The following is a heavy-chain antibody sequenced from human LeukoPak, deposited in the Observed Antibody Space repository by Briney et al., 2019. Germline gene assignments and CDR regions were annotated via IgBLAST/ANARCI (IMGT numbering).Heavy chain of an antibody. Sequence: PGGSLRLSCAASGFTFSSYWMSWVRQAPGKGPEWVANINKDGSEKYYVDSLKGRFTISRDNAENSLYLQMNSLRAEDTALYYCARKYSGTNPFDYWGQGTLVTVSS. D-gene: IGHD1-26*01. CDR2: INKDGSEK. CDR3: ARKYSGTNPFDY. V-gene: IGHV3-7*03. CDR1: GFTFSSYW. J-gene: IGHJ4*02.